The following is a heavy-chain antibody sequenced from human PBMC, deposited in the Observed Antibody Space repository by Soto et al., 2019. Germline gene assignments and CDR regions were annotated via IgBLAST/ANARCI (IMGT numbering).Heavy chain of an antibody. Sequence: QVQLVESGGGVVQPGKSLRLSCAASGLTFSSYALHWVRQPPGKGLEWVAVMSYDGSNEYADSVKGRFTISRDNFKNTLYLQMSGLRTDDTAVYYCARDPTGHESRYSGRFRDNTFDSWGQGTLVTVS. CDR2: MSYDGSNE. J-gene: IGHJ5*01. V-gene: IGHV3-30-3*01. D-gene: IGHD1-26*01. CDR3: ARDPTGHESRYSGRFRDNTFDS. CDR1: GLTFSSYA.